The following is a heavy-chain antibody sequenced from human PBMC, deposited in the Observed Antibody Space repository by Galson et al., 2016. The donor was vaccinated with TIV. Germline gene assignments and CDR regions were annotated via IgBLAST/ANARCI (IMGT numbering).Heavy chain of an antibody. V-gene: IGHV1-8*01. CDR2: MNPKSGET. Sequence: SVKVSCKASGYSFSTYDIHWVRQAPGQGLEWVGWMNPKSGETGPAQIFRGRVTLTRDTSLNTAYMDLTSLGPDDTAVYFCARGSNYFDYWGQGALVTVSP. CDR3: ARGSNYFDY. CDR1: GYSFSTYD. J-gene: IGHJ4*02. D-gene: IGHD2-8*01.